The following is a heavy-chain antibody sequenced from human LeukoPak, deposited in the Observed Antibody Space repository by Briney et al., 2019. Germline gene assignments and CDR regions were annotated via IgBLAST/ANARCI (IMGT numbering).Heavy chain of an antibody. Sequence: ASVKVSRKTPGYTFTNYGISWVRQAPGQGLAWMGWISAYSGDTNYAQKLQGRVTMTTDTSTSTAYMELRSLRSDDTAVYYCARDLNTGTTAGLYWGQGTLVTVSS. J-gene: IGHJ4*02. CDR2: ISAYSGDT. D-gene: IGHD1-7*01. V-gene: IGHV1-18*01. CDR1: GYTFTNYG. CDR3: ARDLNTGTTAGLY.